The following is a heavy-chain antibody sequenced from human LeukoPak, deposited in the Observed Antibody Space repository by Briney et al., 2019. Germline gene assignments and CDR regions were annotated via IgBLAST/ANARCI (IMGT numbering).Heavy chain of an antibody. V-gene: IGHV3-30*18. D-gene: IGHD3-16*01. J-gene: IGHJ3*02. CDR1: GFTFSSYG. Sequence: GGSLRLSCAASGFTFSSYGMHWVRQAPGKGLEWVAVISYDGSNKYYADSVKGRFTISRDNSKNTLYLQMNSLRAEDTAVYYCAKTVSGGAFDIWGQGTMVTVSS. CDR3: AKTVSGGAFDI. CDR2: ISYDGSNK.